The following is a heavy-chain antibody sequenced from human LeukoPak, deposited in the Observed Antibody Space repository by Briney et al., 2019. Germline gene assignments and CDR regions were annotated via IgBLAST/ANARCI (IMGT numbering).Heavy chain of an antibody. D-gene: IGHD3-22*01. CDR1: GGSISRYY. V-gene: IGHV4-34*01. CDR3: ARIYDSSGYPRRGAFWFDP. Sequence: PSETLSLTCTVSGGSISRYYWSWIRQPPGKGLEWIGEINHSGSTNYNPSLKSRVTISVDTSKNQFSLKLSSVTAADTAVYYCARIYDSSGYPRRGAFWFDPWGQGTLVTVSS. J-gene: IGHJ5*02. CDR2: INHSGST.